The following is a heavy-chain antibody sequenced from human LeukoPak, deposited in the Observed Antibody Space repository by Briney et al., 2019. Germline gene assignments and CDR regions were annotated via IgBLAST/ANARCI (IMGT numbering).Heavy chain of an antibody. J-gene: IGHJ5*02. CDR3: AMTDYDYVWGSYRYFDP. D-gene: IGHD3-16*02. V-gene: IGHV4-38-2*02. Sequence: SETLSLTCTVSGYSISSGYYWGWIRQPPGKGLEWIGSIYHSGSTYYNPSLKSRVTISVDTSKNQFSLKLSSVTAADTAVYYCAMTDYDYVWGSYRYFDPWGQGTLGTVSS. CDR1: GYSISSGYY. CDR2: IYHSGST.